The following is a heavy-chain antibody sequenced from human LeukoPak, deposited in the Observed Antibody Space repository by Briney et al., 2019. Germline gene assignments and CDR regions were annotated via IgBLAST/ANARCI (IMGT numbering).Heavy chain of an antibody. CDR3: AKREYSYGLYYFDY. CDR1: GFTFSSYA. CDR2: ISGSGGST. V-gene: IGHV3-23*01. D-gene: IGHD5-18*01. J-gene: IGHJ4*02. Sequence: GGSLRLSCAASGFTFSSYAMSWVRQAPGKGLEWVSAISGSGGSTYYADSVKGRCTISRDNSKNTLYLQMNSLRAEDTAVYYCAKREYSYGLYYFDYWGQGTLVTVSS.